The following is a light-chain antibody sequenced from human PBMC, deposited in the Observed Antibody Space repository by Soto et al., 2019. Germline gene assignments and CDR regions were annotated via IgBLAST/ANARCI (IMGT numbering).Light chain of an antibody. CDR3: LSYADTAYV. J-gene: IGLJ1*01. CDR2: EVS. CDR1: SSDVGGYNY. V-gene: IGLV2-14*01. Sequence: QSVLTQPASVSGSPGQSITISCTGTSSDVGGYNYVSWYQQHPGKAPKLMIYEVSNRPSGVSNRFSGSKSGNTASLTISGLQAEDEADYYCLSYADTAYVFGTGTKPPS.